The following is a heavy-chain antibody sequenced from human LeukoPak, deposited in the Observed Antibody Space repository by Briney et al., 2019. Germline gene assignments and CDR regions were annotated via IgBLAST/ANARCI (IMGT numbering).Heavy chain of an antibody. J-gene: IGHJ4*02. CDR3: ASSSWYYFDY. CDR2: IYYSGST. CDR1: GGSISSYY. D-gene: IGHD6-13*01. Sequence: SETLSLTCTVSGGSISSYYWSWIRQPPGKGLEWIGYIYYSGSTNYNPSLKSRVTISVDTSKNQFSLKLSSVTAADTAMYYCASSSWYYFDYWGQGTLVTVSS. V-gene: IGHV4-59*01.